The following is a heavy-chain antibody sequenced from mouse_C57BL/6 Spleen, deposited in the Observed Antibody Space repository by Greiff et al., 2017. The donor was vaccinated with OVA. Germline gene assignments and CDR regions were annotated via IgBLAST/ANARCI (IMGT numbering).Heavy chain of an antibody. J-gene: IGHJ2*01. D-gene: IGHD2-4*01. V-gene: IGHV1-63*01. CDR3: ARRPYDYDEGYYFDY. CDR1: GYTFTNYW. CDR2: IYPGGGYT. Sequence: VKLQESGAELVRPGTSVKMSCKASGYTFTNYWIGWAKQRPGHGLEWIGDIYPGGGYTNYNEKFKGKATLTADKSSSTAYMQFSSLTSEDSAIYYCARRPYDYDEGYYFDYWGQGTTLTVSS.